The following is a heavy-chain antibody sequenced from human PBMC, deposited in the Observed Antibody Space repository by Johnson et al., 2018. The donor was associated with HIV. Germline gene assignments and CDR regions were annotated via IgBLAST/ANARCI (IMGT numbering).Heavy chain of an antibody. CDR2: ISYDGSDK. Sequence: QVQLVESGGGVVQPGRSLRLSCAASGFTFSSYAMHWVRQAPAKGLQWVAVISYDGSDKYYVDSVKGRFTISRDNAQNTLYLQMNSLRAEDTAVYYCAKGGSAVAVAFDIWGQGTMVTVSS. CDR1: GFTFSSYA. D-gene: IGHD6-19*01. J-gene: IGHJ3*02. CDR3: AKGGSAVAVAFDI. V-gene: IGHV3-30*04.